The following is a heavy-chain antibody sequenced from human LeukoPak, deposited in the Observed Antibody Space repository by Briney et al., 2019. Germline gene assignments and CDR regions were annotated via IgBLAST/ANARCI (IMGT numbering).Heavy chain of an antibody. CDR3: ATDHPNGGYF. V-gene: IGHV3-30*02. CDR2: IKNDGSDI. CDR1: GFTFRTYG. D-gene: IGHD4-17*01. J-gene: IGHJ4*03. Sequence: GGSLRLSCAASGFTFRTYGMHWVRQAPGKGLEWVALIKNDGSDIYYADSVRGRFTISRDNSKESLYLQMTSLRSEDTALYYFATDHPNGGYF.